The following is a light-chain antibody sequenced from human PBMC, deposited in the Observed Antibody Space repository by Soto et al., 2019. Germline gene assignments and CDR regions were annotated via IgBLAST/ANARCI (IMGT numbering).Light chain of an antibody. CDR3: QQSYTSPRT. Sequence: DVQMTQSPPSLSASVGDRVTITCRASQTIDTYLNWYQKKPGTPPKLLIYDASNLQTGVSSRFSGSGSGAEFALTIGSLQPEDFATYYCQQSYTSPRTFGQGTKLDIK. CDR1: QTIDTY. CDR2: DAS. J-gene: IGKJ2*01. V-gene: IGKV1-39*01.